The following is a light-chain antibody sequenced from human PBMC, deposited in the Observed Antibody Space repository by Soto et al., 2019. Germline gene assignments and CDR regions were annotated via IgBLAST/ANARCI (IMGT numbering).Light chain of an antibody. CDR1: SSNIGAGYD. CDR2: GNS. Sequence: QSVLTQPPSVSGAPGQRVTISCTGSSSNIGAGYDVHWYQQLPGTAPKLLIYGNSNRPSGVPDRFSGSKSGTSASLAITGLQAYDAADYYCQSYDSSLRGNVFGSGTQLTVL. V-gene: IGLV1-40*01. CDR3: QSYDSSLRGNV. J-gene: IGLJ6*01.